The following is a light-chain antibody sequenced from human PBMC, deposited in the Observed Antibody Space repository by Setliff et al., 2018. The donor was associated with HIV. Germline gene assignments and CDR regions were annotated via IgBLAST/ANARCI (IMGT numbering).Light chain of an antibody. CDR2: YDD. V-gene: IGLV1-36*01. Sequence: QSVLTQPPSVSEAPRQRVTVSCSGSSSSIGNHGVNWYQQLPGKAPKLLIYYDDLLPSGVSDRFSGSKSGTSASLAISGLQSEDEADYYCAAWDDSVNGFVFGSGTKVTVL. J-gene: IGLJ1*01. CDR3: AAWDDSVNGFV. CDR1: SSSIGNHG.